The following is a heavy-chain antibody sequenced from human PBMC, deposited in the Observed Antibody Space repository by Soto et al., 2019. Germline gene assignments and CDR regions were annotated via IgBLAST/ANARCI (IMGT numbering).Heavy chain of an antibody. D-gene: IGHD2-8*01. CDR3: ARSSDPVLMVPKGGYFDY. Sequence: QVQLQESGPGLVKPSQTLFLTCTVSGGSISSGGYYWSWIRQHPGKGLEWIGYIYYSGSTYYNPFLKSRVTISVDTSKNQFSLKLSSVTAADTAVYYCARSSDPVLMVPKGGYFDYWGQGTLVTVSS. CDR1: GGSISSGGYY. V-gene: IGHV4-31*03. J-gene: IGHJ4*02. CDR2: IYYSGST.